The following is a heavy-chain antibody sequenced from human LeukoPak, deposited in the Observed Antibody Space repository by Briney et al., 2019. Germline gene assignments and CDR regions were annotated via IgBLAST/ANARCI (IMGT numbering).Heavy chain of an antibody. CDR2: INHNGNVN. J-gene: IGHJ6*02. V-gene: IGHV3-7*03. D-gene: IGHD2-21*01. CDR3: ARGGDLDV. Sequence: PGGSLRLSCAASGFTFSSYWMNWARQAPGQGLEWVASINHNGNVNYYVNSVKGRFTISRDNAKNSLYLQMSNLRAEDTAVYFCARGGDLDVWGQGATVTVSS. CDR1: GFTFSSYW.